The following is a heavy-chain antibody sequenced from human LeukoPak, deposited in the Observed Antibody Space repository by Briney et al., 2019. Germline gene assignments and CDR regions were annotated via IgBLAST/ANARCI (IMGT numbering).Heavy chain of an antibody. Sequence: GEPLKISCKGSGYSFTSYWISWVRQMPGKGLEGMGRIGPGGSCTTYGPSLQGHFTISVDKSISTAYLQWSSLKASDSAVYYCASDRGNYYSFDHGGQGTRVTVSA. CDR1: GYSFTSYW. V-gene: IGHV5-10-1*01. D-gene: IGHD1-26*01. J-gene: IGHJ4*02. CDR3: ASDRGNYYSFDH. CDR2: IGPGGSCT.